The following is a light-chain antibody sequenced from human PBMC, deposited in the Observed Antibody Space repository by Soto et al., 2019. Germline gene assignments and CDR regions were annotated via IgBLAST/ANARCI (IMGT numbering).Light chain of an antibody. V-gene: IGKV3-20*01. CDR1: QSVSSTY. Sequence: EIVLTQSPGTLSLSPGERATLSCRASQSVSSTYFAWYQQRFGQAPRLLIYGASSRATGIPDRFSGSGSGTDFTLTISRLEPEDFALYYCQQYGTSPITFGQGTRLEIK. CDR2: GAS. CDR3: QQYGTSPIT. J-gene: IGKJ5*01.